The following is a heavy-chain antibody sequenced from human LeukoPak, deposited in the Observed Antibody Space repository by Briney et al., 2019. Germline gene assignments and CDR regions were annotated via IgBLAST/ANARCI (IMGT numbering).Heavy chain of an antibody. CDR2: ISGSGGST. J-gene: IGHJ4*02. CDR1: GFTFSSYA. D-gene: IGHD2-15*01. CDR3: AKLDRIWYLTGFFDY. Sequence: GGSLRLSCAASGFTFSSYAMSWVRQAPGKGLEWVSAISGSGGSTHYADSVKGRFTISRDNSKNTLYLQMNSLRAEDTAVYYCAKLDRIWYLTGFFDYWGQGTLVTVSS. V-gene: IGHV3-23*01.